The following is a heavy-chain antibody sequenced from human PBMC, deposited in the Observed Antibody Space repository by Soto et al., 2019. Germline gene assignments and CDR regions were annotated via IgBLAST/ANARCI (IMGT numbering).Heavy chain of an antibody. CDR2: ISGSGGST. D-gene: IGHD2-15*01. V-gene: IGHV3-23*01. Sequence: GGSLRLSCAASGFTFSSYAMSWVRQAPGKGLEWVSAISGSGGSTYYADSVKGRFTISRDNSKNTLYLQMNSLRAEDTAVYYCAKEPRYCSGGSCYRQFDYWGQGTLVTVSS. CDR3: AKEPRYCSGGSCYRQFDY. CDR1: GFTFSSYA. J-gene: IGHJ4*02.